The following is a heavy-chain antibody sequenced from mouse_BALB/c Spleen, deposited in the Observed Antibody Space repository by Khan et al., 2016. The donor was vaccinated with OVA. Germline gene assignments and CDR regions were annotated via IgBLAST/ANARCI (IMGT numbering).Heavy chain of an antibody. CDR3: TRVGYLVAY. J-gene: IGHJ3*01. D-gene: IGHD2-2*01. Sequence: VQLKQSGTVLARPGTSVKMSCKASGYTFTSYWMHWVKQRPGQGLEWIGAIYPGNSDTSYNQKFKGKATLTAVPSTSTAYMELSSLTNEDSAVYYCTRVGYLVAYWGQGTLVTVSA. CDR2: IYPGNSDT. CDR1: GYTFTSYW. V-gene: IGHV1-5*01.